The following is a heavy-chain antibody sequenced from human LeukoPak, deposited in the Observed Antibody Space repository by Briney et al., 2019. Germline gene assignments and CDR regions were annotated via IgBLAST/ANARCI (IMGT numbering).Heavy chain of an antibody. Sequence: GESLQISCQGSGYTFTRYWIAWVRPMPGKGLEWMAIMNPGDADATYSPSFQGQVTVSVDKSVSTAYLQWSSLRAADTAIYYCARRPTSGQYYFDEWGQGTLVTVPS. CDR1: GYTFTRYW. D-gene: IGHD6-19*01. J-gene: IGHJ4*02. CDR3: ARRPTSGQYYFDE. CDR2: MNPGDADA. V-gene: IGHV5-51*01.